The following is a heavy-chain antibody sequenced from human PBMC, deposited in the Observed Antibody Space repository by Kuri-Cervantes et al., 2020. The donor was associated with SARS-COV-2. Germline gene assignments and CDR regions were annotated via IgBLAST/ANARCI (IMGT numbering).Heavy chain of an antibody. CDR1: GYSFTELS. V-gene: IGHV1-24*01. J-gene: IGHJ5*02. Sequence: ASVKVSCKVSGYSFTELSIHWVRQAPGKGLEWMGGFDPEDGETIYAQKFQGRVTMTEDTSTDTAYMELSSLRSEDTAVYYCATGSVLYRSSVDWFDPWGQGTLVTVSS. D-gene: IGHD3-10*01. CDR2: FDPEDGET. CDR3: ATGSVLYRSSVDWFDP.